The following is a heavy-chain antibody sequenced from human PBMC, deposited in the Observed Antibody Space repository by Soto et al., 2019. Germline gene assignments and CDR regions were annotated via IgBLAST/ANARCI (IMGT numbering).Heavy chain of an antibody. CDR2: IYRSGST. CDR1: GGSISSGGYS. CDR3: ARVPSP. V-gene: IGHV4-30-2*01. Sequence: SETLSLTCAVSGGSISSGGYSWSWIRQPPGKVLEWIVYIYRSGSTYYNPSLKSRVTVSVDRSKNQFSLKLTSVTAEDTAVYYFARVPSPWGQGTLVTSPQ. J-gene: IGHJ5*02.